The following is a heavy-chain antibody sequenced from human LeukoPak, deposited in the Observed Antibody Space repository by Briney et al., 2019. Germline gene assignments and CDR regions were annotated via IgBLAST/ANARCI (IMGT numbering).Heavy chain of an antibody. CDR2: IYISGST. Sequence: SETLSLTCTVSGASIGNYHWSWVRRPAGKGLEWIGRIYISGSTNYNPSLKSRVTMSVDTSKNQFSLKLSSVTAADTAVYYCARDSGTPFDPWGQGTLVTVSS. CDR3: ARDSGTPFDP. J-gene: IGHJ5*02. D-gene: IGHD1-1*01. V-gene: IGHV4-4*07. CDR1: GASIGNYH.